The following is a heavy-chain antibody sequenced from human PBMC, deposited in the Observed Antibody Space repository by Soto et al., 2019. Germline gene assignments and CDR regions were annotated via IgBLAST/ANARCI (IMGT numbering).Heavy chain of an antibody. V-gene: IGHV3-23*01. D-gene: IGHD2-2*02. Sequence: EVQLLESGGGLVQPGGSLRLSCAASGFTFSSYAMSWVRQSPGKGLEWVSAVSGSGGSTYYADSVRGRFTITRDDSTKNVFQQMNSVRAEDTAIYFCANEPAEQLLYLARKSDAFDFWGAGTMVTVSS. CDR2: VSGSGGST. CDR3: ANEPAEQLLYLARKSDAFDF. J-gene: IGHJ3*01. CDR1: GFTFSSYA.